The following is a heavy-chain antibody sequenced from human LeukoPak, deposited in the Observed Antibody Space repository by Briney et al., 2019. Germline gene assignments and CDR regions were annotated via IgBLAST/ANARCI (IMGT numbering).Heavy chain of an antibody. CDR3: ERGLRPFYYYDSSGYHYYYYGMDV. CDR1: GGSFSGYY. CDR2: INHSGST. J-gene: IGHJ6*01. V-gene: IGHV4-34*01. Sequence: SETLSLTCAVYGGSFSGYYWSWIRQPPGKGLEWIGEINHSGSTNYNPSLKSRVTISVDTSKNQFSLQLSSVTAADTAVYYCERGLRPFYYYDSSGYHYYYYGMDVWGQGTTVTVSS. D-gene: IGHD3-22*01.